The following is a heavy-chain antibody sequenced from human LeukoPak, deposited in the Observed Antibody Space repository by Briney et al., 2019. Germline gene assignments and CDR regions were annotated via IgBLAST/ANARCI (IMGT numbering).Heavy chain of an antibody. CDR2: ISGSGGST. CDR1: GFTFSSYA. CDR3: AKWTYYYDSSGYYGRDFDY. Sequence: PGGSLRLSCPASGFTFSSYAMSWLRQAPGKGLEWVSAISGSGGSTYYADSVKGRFTISRDNSKNTLYLQMNSLRAEDTAVYYCAKWTYYYDSSGYYGRDFDYWGQGTLVTVSS. D-gene: IGHD3-22*01. V-gene: IGHV3-23*01. J-gene: IGHJ4*02.